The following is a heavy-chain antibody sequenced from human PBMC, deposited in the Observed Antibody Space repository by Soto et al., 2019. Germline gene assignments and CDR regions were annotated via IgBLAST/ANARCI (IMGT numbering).Heavy chain of an antibody. CDR2: IYDSESA. CDR3: ARASSSSSAADY. V-gene: IGHV4-31*03. J-gene: IGHJ4*02. CDR1: GESISSGGYY. Sequence: QVQLQESGPGLVKASQTLSLICSVSGESISSGGYYWSWIRHHPGKGLEWIGYIYDSESAYYNPSLNSRVTISIDTSKNHVAMKLSSATAADTAVYYCARASSSSSAADYWGQGTLITVSS. D-gene: IGHD6-6*01.